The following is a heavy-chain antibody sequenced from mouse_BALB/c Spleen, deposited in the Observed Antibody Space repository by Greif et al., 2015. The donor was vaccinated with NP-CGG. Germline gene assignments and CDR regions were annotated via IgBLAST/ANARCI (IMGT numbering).Heavy chain of an antibody. D-gene: IGHD1-1*01. J-gene: IGHJ4*01. Sequence: VQLQQSGPDLVAPSQSLSITCTVSGFSLTSYGVHRVRQPPGKGLEWLVVIWSDGSTTYNSALKSRLSISKDNSKSQVFLKMNSLQTDDTAMYYCARHHYYGSSYAMDYWGQGTSVTVSS. CDR3: ARHHYYGSSYAMDY. CDR1: GFSLTSYG. V-gene: IGHV2-6-2*01. CDR2: IWSDGST.